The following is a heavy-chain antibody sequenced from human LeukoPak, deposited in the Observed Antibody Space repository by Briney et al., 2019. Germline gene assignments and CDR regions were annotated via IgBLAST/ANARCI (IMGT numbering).Heavy chain of an antibody. Sequence: PGGSLRLSCAVSGFTFSSYAMSWVRQAPGKGLEWVSAISGSGGSTYYADSVKGRFTISRDNSKNTLYLQMNSLRAEDTAVYYCARAMGATFAFDYWGQGTLVTVSS. CDR2: ISGSGGST. V-gene: IGHV3-23*01. CDR1: GFTFSSYA. D-gene: IGHD1-26*01. J-gene: IGHJ4*02. CDR3: ARAMGATFAFDY.